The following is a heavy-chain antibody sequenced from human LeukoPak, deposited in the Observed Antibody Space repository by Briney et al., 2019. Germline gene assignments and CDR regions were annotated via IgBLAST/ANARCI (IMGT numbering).Heavy chain of an antibody. D-gene: IGHD5-18*01. CDR3: AAGYSYGLKHHYYYYGMDA. CDR1: GDSISGSSYY. Sequence: SETLSLTCDVSGDSISGSSYYRAWIRQPPGKGLEYIGSLYYGGQTYYNPSLKTRVTTSVDTSKNQLSLNLRSVTASDTAVYFCAAGYSYGLKHHYYYYGMDAWGQGTTVTVS. J-gene: IGHJ6*02. V-gene: IGHV4-39*01. CDR2: LYYGGQT.